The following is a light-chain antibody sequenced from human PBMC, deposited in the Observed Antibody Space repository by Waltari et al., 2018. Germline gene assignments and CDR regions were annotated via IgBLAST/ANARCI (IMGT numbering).Light chain of an antibody. CDR3: SSQSSDNVVL. Sequence: QSALTQPASVSGSPGQSITISCTGTSSHVGGYNSVSWYQDHPGQAPKVIICDVSDRPSGISERFSGSKSGNTASMTISGIQAEDEADYYCSSQSSDNVVLFGGGTKLTVL. V-gene: IGLV2-14*03. CDR2: DVS. CDR1: SSHVGGYNS. J-gene: IGLJ2*01.